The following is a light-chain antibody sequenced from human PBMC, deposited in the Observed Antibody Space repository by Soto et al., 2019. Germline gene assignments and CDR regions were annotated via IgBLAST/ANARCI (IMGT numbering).Light chain of an antibody. Sequence: QSVLTQPPSASGTPGQRVTISCSGSSSNIGSNTVNWYQQLPGTAPKLLIYSNKQRPSGVPDRFSGSKSGNSASLAISGLQSEDEADYYWAAWDDSLNGLFGSGTQLTVL. J-gene: IGLJ6*01. CDR3: AAWDDSLNGL. V-gene: IGLV1-44*01. CDR2: SNK. CDR1: SSNIGSNT.